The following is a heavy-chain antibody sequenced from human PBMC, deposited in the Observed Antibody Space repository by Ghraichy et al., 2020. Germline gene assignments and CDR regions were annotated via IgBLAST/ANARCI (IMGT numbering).Heavy chain of an antibody. CDR3: ARRGGGSSGYYWGPYYYYGMDV. Sequence: GGSLRLSCAASGFTFSDYYMTWIRQAPGKGLEWVSYISSSGSTIYYADSVKGRFTISRDNAKNSLYLQMNSLRAEDTAVYYCARRGGGSSGYYWGPYYYYGMDVWGQGTTVTVSS. CDR1: GFTFSDYY. D-gene: IGHD3-22*01. J-gene: IGHJ6*02. V-gene: IGHV3-11*01. CDR2: ISSSGSTI.